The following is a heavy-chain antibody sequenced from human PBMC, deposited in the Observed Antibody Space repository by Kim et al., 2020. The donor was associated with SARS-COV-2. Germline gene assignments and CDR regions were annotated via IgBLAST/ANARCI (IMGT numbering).Heavy chain of an antibody. V-gene: IGHV5-51*01. Sequence: YSPSFQGQVTISADKSISTAYLQWSSLKASDTAMYYCARTVTVTRDFDYWGQGTLVTVSS. J-gene: IGHJ4*02. CDR3: ARTVTVTRDFDY. D-gene: IGHD4-17*01.